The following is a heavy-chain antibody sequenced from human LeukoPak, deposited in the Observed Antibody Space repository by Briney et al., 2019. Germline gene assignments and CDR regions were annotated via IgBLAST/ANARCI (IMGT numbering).Heavy chain of an antibody. Sequence: PGGSLRLSCAASGFTFSSYWMSWVRQAPGTGLEWVANIKQDGSEKYYVDSVKGRFTISRDNAKNSLYLQMNSLRAEDTAVYYCERATDYYYYYYMGVWGKGTTVTVSS. CDR3: ERATDYYYYYYMGV. CDR2: IKQDGSEK. CDR1: GFTFSSYW. V-gene: IGHV3-7*01. J-gene: IGHJ6*03.